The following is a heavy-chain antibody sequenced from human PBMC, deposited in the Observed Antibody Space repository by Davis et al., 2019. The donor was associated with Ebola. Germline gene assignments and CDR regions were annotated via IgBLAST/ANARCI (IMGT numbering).Heavy chain of an antibody. J-gene: IGHJ4*02. CDR2: INHSGST. D-gene: IGHD6-13*01. CDR1: GGSFSDYY. V-gene: IGHV4-34*01. CDR3: ARRGEIAAAGPPFDY. Sequence: QTLSLTCAVYGGSFSDYYWSWIRQPPGTGLEWIGEINHSGSTNYNPSLKSRVTILVDTSKNQFSLKLSSVTAADTAVYYCARRGEIAAAGPPFDYWGQGTLVTVSS.